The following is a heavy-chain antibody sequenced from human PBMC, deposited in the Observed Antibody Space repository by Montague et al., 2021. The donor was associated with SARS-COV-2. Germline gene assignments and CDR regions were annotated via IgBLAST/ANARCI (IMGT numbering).Heavy chain of an antibody. CDR1: GGSFSSYY. J-gene: IGHJ5*02. Sequence: SETLSLTCAVYGGSFSSYYWSWIRQPPGKGLEWIGSIYHSGSTYYNPSLKSRVTISVDTSKNQFSLKLSSVTAADTAVYYCARERRYCSGGSCYSGWFDPWGQGILVTVSS. D-gene: IGHD2-15*01. CDR2: IYHSGST. CDR3: ARERRYCSGGSCYSGWFDP. V-gene: IGHV4-34*01.